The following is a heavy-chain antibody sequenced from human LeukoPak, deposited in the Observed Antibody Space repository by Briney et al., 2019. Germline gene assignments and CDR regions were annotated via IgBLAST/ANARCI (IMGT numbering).Heavy chain of an antibody. CDR3: ARVSYGYVSRFDP. Sequence: ASVKVSCKASGYTFTGYYMHWVRQAPGQGLEWMGWINPNSGGTNYAQKFQGRVTMTRDTSISTAYMELSRLRSDDTAVYYCARVSYGYVSRFDPWGQGTLVTVSS. V-gene: IGHV1-2*02. CDR2: INPNSGGT. D-gene: IGHD5-18*01. J-gene: IGHJ5*02. CDR1: GYTFTGYY.